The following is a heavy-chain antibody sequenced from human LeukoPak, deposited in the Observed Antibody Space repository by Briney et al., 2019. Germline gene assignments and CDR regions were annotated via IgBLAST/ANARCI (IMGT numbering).Heavy chain of an antibody. CDR2: IYYSVNT. CDR3: ARDLVFVSKVCAFDI. D-gene: IGHD3-3*01. J-gene: IGHJ3*02. Sequence: PSETLSLTCTVSGGSIGIYYWNWIRQSPGKGLEWLGYIYYSVNTNYNPSLKSRVIISVDTSKNQFSLKLSSVTAADTAVYYCARDLVFVSKVCAFDIWGQGTMVTVSS. V-gene: IGHV4-59*01. CDR1: GGSIGIYY.